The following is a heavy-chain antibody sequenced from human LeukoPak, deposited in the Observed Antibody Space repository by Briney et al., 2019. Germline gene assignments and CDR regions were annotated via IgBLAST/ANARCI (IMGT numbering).Heavy chain of an antibody. D-gene: IGHD3-16*02. CDR2: MNPNSGNT. Sequence: GASVKVSCKASGYTLTGFYMHWVRQAPGQGLEWMGWMNPNSGNTGYAQKFQGRVTITRNTSISTAYMELSSLRSEDTAVYYCARGQWYYDYVWGSYRELGDAFDIWGQGTMVTVSS. J-gene: IGHJ3*02. CDR1: GYTLTGFY. CDR3: ARGQWYYDYVWGSYRELGDAFDI. V-gene: IGHV1-8*03.